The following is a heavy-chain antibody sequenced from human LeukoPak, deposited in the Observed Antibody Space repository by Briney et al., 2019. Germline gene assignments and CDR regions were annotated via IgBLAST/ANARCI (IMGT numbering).Heavy chain of an antibody. CDR3: ARLNSTHYFESSGHQLDY. Sequence: GGSLRLSCAASGFTFSSYAMSWVRQAPGKGLEWVSAISGSGGSTYYADSVKGRFTISRDNSKNTLYLQMNSLRAEDTAVYYCARLNSTHYFESSGHQLDYWGQGTLVTVSS. J-gene: IGHJ4*02. CDR2: ISGSGGST. V-gene: IGHV3-23*01. CDR1: GFTFSSYA. D-gene: IGHD3-22*01.